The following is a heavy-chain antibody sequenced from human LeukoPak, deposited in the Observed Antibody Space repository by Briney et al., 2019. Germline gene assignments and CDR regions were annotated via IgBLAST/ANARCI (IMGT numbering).Heavy chain of an antibody. V-gene: IGHV4-39*01. D-gene: IGHD3-22*01. CDR1: GGSISSSSYY. J-gene: IGHJ4*02. Sequence: SETLSLTCTVSGGSISSSSYYWGWIRQPPGKGLEWIGSIYYSGSTYYNPSLKSRVTISVDTSKNQFSLKLSSVTAADTAVYYCARHEFYYDSSGTHYFDYWGQGTLVTVSS. CDR2: IYYSGST. CDR3: ARHEFYYDSSGTHYFDY.